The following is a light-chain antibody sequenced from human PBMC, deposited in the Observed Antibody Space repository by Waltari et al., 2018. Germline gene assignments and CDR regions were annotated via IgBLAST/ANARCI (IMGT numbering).Light chain of an antibody. J-gene: IGKJ4*01. V-gene: IGKV3-15*01. CDR2: EAS. CDR1: RSVNTR. Sequence: EIVMTPSPATVSVSPGERAILSCRASRSVNTRVAWYQQKGGQSPRLLIYEASPRATVIPARFSGSGSGTEFTLAISSLQSEDLAIYYCQQYSDWRPFTFGGGTKVEI. CDR3: QQYSDWRPFT.